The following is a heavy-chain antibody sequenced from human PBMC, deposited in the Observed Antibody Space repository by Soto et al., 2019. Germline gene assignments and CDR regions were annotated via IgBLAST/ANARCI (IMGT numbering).Heavy chain of an antibody. CDR1: GGSISSGGYS. D-gene: IGHD3-22*01. Sequence: SETLSLTCAVSGGSISSGGYSWSWIRQPPGKGLEWIGYIYHSGSTYYNPSLKSRVTISVDRSKNQFSLKLSSVTAADTAVYYCARASYDSSGYYYGDWFDPWGQGTLVTVS. CDR2: IYHSGST. J-gene: IGHJ5*02. CDR3: ARASYDSSGYYYGDWFDP. V-gene: IGHV4-30-2*01.